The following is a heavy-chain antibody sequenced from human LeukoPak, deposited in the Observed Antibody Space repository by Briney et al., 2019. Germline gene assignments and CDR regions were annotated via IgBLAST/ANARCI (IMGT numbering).Heavy chain of an antibody. V-gene: IGHV4-59*01. CDR2: IYYSGST. CDR1: GGSISSYY. Sequence: SETLSLTCTVSGGSISSYYWSWIRQPPGKGLEWIGYIYYSGSTNYNPSLKSRVTISVDTSKNQFSLKLSSVTAADTAVYYCARDRVGAAGYFDSWGQGTLVTVSS. D-gene: IGHD1-26*01. J-gene: IGHJ4*02. CDR3: ARDRVGAAGYFDS.